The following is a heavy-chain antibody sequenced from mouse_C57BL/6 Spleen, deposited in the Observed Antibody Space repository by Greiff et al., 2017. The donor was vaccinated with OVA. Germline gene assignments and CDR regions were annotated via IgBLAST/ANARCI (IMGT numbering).Heavy chain of an antibody. J-gene: IGHJ2*01. CDR2: INYDGSST. CDR1: GFTFSDYY. CDR3: ARSGGYDYGFDY. V-gene: IGHV5-16*01. Sequence: VQLKESEGGLVQPGSSMKLSCTASGFTFSDYYMAWVRQVPEKGLEWVANINYDGSSTYYLDSLKSRFIISRDNAKNILYLQMSSLKSEDTATYYCARSGGYDYGFDYWGQGTTLTVSS. D-gene: IGHD2-4*01.